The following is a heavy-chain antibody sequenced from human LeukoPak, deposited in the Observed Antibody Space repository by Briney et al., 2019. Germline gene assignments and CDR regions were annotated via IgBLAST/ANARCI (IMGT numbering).Heavy chain of an antibody. CDR3: ARESELRYFDWLLYRASYFDY. CDR1: GYTFTSYG. J-gene: IGHJ4*02. Sequence: GASVKVSCKASGYTFTSYGISWVRQAPGQGLEWMGWISAYNGNTNYAQKLQGRVTMTTDTSTSTAYMELRSLRSDDTAAYYCARESELRYFDWLLYRASYFDYWGQGTLVTVSS. D-gene: IGHD3-9*01. V-gene: IGHV1-18*01. CDR2: ISAYNGNT.